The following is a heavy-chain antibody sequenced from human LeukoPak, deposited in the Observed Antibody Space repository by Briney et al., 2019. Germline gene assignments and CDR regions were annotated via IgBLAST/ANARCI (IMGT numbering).Heavy chain of an antibody. Sequence: GGSLTLSCAASGFTFNTYDKSWGRHSPAQGLEWGAIILAYRSGATYYADSVKGRFTVYRDSSKNTLFLRMNRLRVEDTAIYYCAELKGGINWFDPWGQGTLVTVSS. D-gene: IGHD1-14*01. V-gene: IGHV3-23*01. CDR1: GFTFNTYD. CDR3: AELKGGINWFDP. CDR2: ILAYRSGAT. J-gene: IGHJ5*02.